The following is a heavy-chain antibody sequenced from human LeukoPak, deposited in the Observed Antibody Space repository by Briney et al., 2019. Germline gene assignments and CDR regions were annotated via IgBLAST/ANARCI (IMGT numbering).Heavy chain of an antibody. CDR2: ISWNSGSI. D-gene: IGHD6-19*01. Sequence: GGSLRLSCAASGFTFDDYAMHWVRRAPGKGLEWVSGISWNSGSIGYADSVKGRFTISRDNAKNSLYLQMNSLRAEDTALYYCAKDKDIAVAGTFDYWGQGTLVTVSS. CDR3: AKDKDIAVAGTFDY. J-gene: IGHJ4*02. CDR1: GFTFDDYA. V-gene: IGHV3-9*01.